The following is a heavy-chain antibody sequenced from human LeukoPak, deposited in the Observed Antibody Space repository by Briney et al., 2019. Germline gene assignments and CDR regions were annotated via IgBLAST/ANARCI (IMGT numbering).Heavy chain of an antibody. CDR1: GYSFTSYW. Sequence: GESLKISCKGSGYSFTSYWIGWVRQMPGKGLEWMGIIYPWDSDTRYSPSFQGQVTISDDKSISTAYLQWSSLKASDTAMYYCARLVRGVIIYQKNWFDPWGQGTLVTVSS. V-gene: IGHV5-51*01. J-gene: IGHJ5*02. CDR3: ARLVRGVIIYQKNWFDP. D-gene: IGHD3-10*01. CDR2: IYPWDSDT.